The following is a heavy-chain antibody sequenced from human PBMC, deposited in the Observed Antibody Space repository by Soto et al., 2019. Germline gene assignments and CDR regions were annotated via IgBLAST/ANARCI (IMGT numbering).Heavy chain of an antibody. CDR3: ARDPTWIQLWLGSGYYYGMDV. J-gene: IGHJ6*02. Sequence: GASVKVSCKASGYTFTSYGISWVRQAPGQRLEWIGWISAYNGNTNYAQKLQGRVTKTTDTSTSTAYMELRSLRSDDTAVYYCARDPTWIQLWLGSGYYYGMDVWGQGTTVTVSS. V-gene: IGHV1-18*01. D-gene: IGHD5-18*01. CDR1: GYTFTSYG. CDR2: ISAYNGNT.